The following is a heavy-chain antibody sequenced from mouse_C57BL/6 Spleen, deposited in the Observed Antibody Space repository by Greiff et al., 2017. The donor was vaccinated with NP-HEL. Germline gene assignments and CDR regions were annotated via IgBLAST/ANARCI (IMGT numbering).Heavy chain of an antibody. CDR3: ARERAAQAIFAY. D-gene: IGHD3-2*02. Sequence: VQLQQSGPELVKPGASVKISCKASGYAFSSSWMNWVKQRPGKGLEWIGRIYPGDGDTNYNGKFKGKATLTADKSSSTAYMQLSSLTSEDSAVYFCARERAAQAIFAYWGQGTLVTVSA. CDR2: IYPGDGDT. CDR1: GYAFSSSW. V-gene: IGHV1-82*01. J-gene: IGHJ3*01.